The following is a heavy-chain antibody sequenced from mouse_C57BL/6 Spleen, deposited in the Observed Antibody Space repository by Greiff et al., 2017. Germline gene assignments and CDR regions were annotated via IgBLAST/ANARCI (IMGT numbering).Heavy chain of an antibody. CDR2: IYPGSGST. J-gene: IGHJ2*01. CDR3: ASAEGNY. CDR1: GYTFTSYW. V-gene: IGHV1-55*01. Sequence: QVHVKQPGAELVKPGASVKMSCKASGYTFTSYWITWVKQRPGQGLEWIGDIYPGSGSTNYNEKFKSKATLTVDTSSSTAYMQLSSLTSEDSAVYYCASAEGNYWGQGTTLTVSS.